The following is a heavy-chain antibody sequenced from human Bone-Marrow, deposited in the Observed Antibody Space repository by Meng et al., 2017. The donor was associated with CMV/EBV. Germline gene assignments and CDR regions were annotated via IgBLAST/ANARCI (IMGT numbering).Heavy chain of an antibody. J-gene: IGHJ4*02. V-gene: IGHV3-33*06. CDR2: IWYDGSNK. Sequence: GGSLRLSCAASGFTFSSYGMHWVRQAPGKGLEWVAVIWYDGSNKYYADSVKGRFTISRDNSKNTLYLQMNSLRAEDTAVYYSAKDLFNSRGVDYWGQGTRVTGSS. D-gene: IGHD6-19*01. CDR1: GFTFSSYG. CDR3: AKDLFNSRGVDY.